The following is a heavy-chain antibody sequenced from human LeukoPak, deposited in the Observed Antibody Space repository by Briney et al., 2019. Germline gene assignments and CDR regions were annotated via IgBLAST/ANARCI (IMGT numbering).Heavy chain of an antibody. Sequence: PGGSLRLSCAASGFTFSSYWMSWVRQAPGKGLEWVANIKQDGSEKSYVDYVKGRFPISRDNAKNSLYLQMNSLRAEDTAVYYCAREIQPNYYDSSGYLDYWGQGTLVTVSS. CDR2: IKQDGSEK. CDR1: GFTFSSYW. D-gene: IGHD3-22*01. J-gene: IGHJ4*02. CDR3: AREIQPNYYDSSGYLDY. V-gene: IGHV3-7*01.